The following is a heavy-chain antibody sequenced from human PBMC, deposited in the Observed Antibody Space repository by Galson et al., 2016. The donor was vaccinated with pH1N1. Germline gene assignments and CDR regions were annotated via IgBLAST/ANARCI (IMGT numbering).Heavy chain of an antibody. D-gene: IGHD3-9*01. J-gene: IGHJ5*02. Sequence: WTRRSAGKGLEWIGHVYSSGRTNYSPSLKSRVTISIDTSKNQFSLKLDSVTAAETAIYYCARDRSVLRYFDWLPNWFDPWGQGALVTVSS. CDR2: VYSSGRT. CDR3: ARDRSVLRYFDWLPNWFDP. V-gene: IGHV4-61*09.